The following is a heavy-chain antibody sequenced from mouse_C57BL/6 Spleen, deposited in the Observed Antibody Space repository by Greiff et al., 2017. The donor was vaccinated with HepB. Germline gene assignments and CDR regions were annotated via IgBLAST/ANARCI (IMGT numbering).Heavy chain of an antibody. Sequence: VQLQQPGAELVMPGASVKLSCKASGYTFTSYWMHWVKQRPGQGLEWIGEIDPSDSYTNYNQKFKGKSTLTVDKSSSTAYMQLSSLTSEDSAVYYCARITPIVAEGFDYWGQGTTLTVSS. CDR3: ARITPIVAEGFDY. D-gene: IGHD1-1*01. J-gene: IGHJ2*01. V-gene: IGHV1-69*01. CDR2: IDPSDSYT. CDR1: GYTFTSYW.